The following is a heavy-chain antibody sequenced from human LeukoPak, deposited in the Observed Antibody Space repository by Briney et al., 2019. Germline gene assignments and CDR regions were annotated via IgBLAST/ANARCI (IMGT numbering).Heavy chain of an antibody. Sequence: SETLSLTCTVSGGSISSGGYYWSWIRQPPGKGLEWIGYIYHSGSTYYNPSLKSRVTISVDRSKNQFSLKLSSVTAADMAVYFCAGRGGSYFFYMDVWGKGTTVTVSS. CDR2: IYHSGST. V-gene: IGHV4-30-2*01. CDR3: AGRGGSYFFYMDV. J-gene: IGHJ6*03. D-gene: IGHD2-15*01. CDR1: GGSISSGGYY.